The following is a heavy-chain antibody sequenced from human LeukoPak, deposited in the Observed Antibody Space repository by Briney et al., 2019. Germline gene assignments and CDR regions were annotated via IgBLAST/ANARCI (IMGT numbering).Heavy chain of an antibody. D-gene: IGHD3-22*01. CDR1: GFTFSSYA. CDR3: AREGPWYYYDSSGYSDAFDI. Sequence: PGRSLRLSCAASGFTFSSYAMHWVRQAPGKGLEWVAVISYDGSNKYYADSVKGRFTISRDNSKNTLYLQMNSLRAEDTAVYYCAREGPWYYYDSSGYSDAFDIWGQGTMVTVSS. J-gene: IGHJ3*02. CDR2: ISYDGSNK. V-gene: IGHV3-30-3*01.